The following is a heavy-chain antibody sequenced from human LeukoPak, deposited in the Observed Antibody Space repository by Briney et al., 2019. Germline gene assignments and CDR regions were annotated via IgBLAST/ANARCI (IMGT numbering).Heavy chain of an antibody. V-gene: IGHV4-31*03. CDR2: IYYSGST. CDR3: ARGVSQQWLPEGYYFDY. J-gene: IGHJ4*02. CDR1: GGSISSGGYY. D-gene: IGHD6-19*01. Sequence: SQTLSLTCTVSGGSISSGGYYWSWLRQHPGKGLEWIGYIYYSGSTYYNPSLKSRVTISVDTSKNQFSLKLSSVTAADTAVYYCARGVSQQWLPEGYYFDYWGQGTLVTVSS.